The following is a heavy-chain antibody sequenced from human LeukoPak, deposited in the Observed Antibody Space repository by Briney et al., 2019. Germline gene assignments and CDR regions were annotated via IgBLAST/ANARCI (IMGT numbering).Heavy chain of an antibody. Sequence: PSETLSLTFAVYGGSFSGYYWSWIRQPPGKGLEWIGEINHSGSTNYNPSLKSRVTISVDTSKNQFSLKLSSVTAADTAVYYCARAYYYDSSGPDYWGEGTLVTVSS. CDR2: INHSGST. CDR1: GGSFSGYY. V-gene: IGHV4-34*01. CDR3: ARAYYYDSSGPDY. J-gene: IGHJ4*02. D-gene: IGHD3-22*01.